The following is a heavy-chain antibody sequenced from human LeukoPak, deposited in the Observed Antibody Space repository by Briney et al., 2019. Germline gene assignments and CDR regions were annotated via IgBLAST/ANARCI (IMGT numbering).Heavy chain of an antibody. J-gene: IGHJ4*02. CDR1: GGSISSYY. D-gene: IGHD3-22*01. Sequence: SETLSLTCTVSGGSISSYYWSWIRQPPGKGLEWIGYIYYSGSTNYNPSLKSRVTISVDTPKNQFSLKLTSVTAADTAVYYCARADSSGDYGIEYWGQGTLVTVSS. CDR3: ARADSSGDYGIEY. V-gene: IGHV4-59*01. CDR2: IYYSGST.